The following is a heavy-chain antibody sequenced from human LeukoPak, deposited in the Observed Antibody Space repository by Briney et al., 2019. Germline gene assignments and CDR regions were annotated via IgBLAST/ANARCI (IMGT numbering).Heavy chain of an antibody. V-gene: IGHV1-69*13. D-gene: IGHD2-2*01. Sequence: ASVKVSCKVSGGTFSSYAISWVRQAPGQGLEWMGGIIPIFGTANYAQKFQGRVTITADESTSTAYMELSSLRSEDTAVYYCARQCSSTSCPLDYWGQGTLVTVSS. CDR2: IIPIFGTA. J-gene: IGHJ4*02. CDR1: GGTFSSYA. CDR3: ARQCSSTSCPLDY.